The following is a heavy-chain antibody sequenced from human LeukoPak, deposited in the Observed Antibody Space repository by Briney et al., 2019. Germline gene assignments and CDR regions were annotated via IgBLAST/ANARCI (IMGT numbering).Heavy chain of an antibody. CDR2: INQGGSET. J-gene: IGHJ4*02. D-gene: IGHD3-22*01. V-gene: IGHV3-7*03. Sequence: GGSLRLSCAASGFTFRTYWMSWVRQAPGKGLEWVASINQGGSETYYVESVKGRFTISRDNAMNSFFLQMNSLRAEDTAVYYCATWRRYYDFDYWGQGTLVTVSS. CDR1: GFTFRTYW. CDR3: ATWRRYYDFDY.